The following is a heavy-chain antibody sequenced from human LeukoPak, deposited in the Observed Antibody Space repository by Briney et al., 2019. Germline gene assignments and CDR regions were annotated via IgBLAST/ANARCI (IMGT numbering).Heavy chain of an antibody. J-gene: IGHJ4*02. Sequence: GASVKVSCKASGYTFTGYYMHWVRQAPGQGLEWMGWINPNSGGTNYAQKFQGRVTMTRDTSISTAYMELSRLRSDDTAVYYCARAPSYDYVWGSYPEYWGQGTLVTVSS. CDR2: INPNSGGT. D-gene: IGHD3-16*02. CDR3: ARAPSYDYVWGSYPEY. CDR1: GYTFTGYY. V-gene: IGHV1-2*02.